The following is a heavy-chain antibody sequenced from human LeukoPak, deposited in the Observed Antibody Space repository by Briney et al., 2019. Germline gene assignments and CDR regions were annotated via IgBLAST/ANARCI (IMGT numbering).Heavy chain of an antibody. D-gene: IGHD2-2*01. CDR2: ISAYNGNT. CDR3: ARGASTSGDFDY. Sequence: GASVKVSCKASGYTFTSYSISWVRQAPGHGLEWMGWISAYNGNTIYAQNLQGRVTMTTDTSTSTAYMELRSLRSDDTAVYYCARGASTSGDFDYWGQGNLVTVSS. V-gene: IGHV1-18*01. CDR1: GYTFTSYS. J-gene: IGHJ4*02.